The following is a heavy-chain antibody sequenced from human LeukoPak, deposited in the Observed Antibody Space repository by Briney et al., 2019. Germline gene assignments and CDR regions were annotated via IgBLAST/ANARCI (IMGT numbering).Heavy chain of an antibody. CDR3: ARAGSTRDGMDV. CDR2: ISGSGDST. D-gene: IGHD2-2*01. Sequence: SGGSLRLSCAASGFTFSNYAMSWVRQAPGKGLEWVSAISGSGDSTYYVDSVKGRFTISTDNSKNTLYLQMNSLRAEDTAVYYCARAGSTRDGMDVWGQGTTVTVSS. J-gene: IGHJ6*02. V-gene: IGHV3-23*01. CDR1: GFTFSNYA.